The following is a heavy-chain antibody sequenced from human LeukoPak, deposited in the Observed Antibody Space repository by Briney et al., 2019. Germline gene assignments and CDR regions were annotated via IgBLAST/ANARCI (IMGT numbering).Heavy chain of an antibody. CDR1: GYSFTSYW. D-gene: IGHD6-13*01. CDR2: IYPGDSDT. Sequence: GESLKISCKGSGYSFTSYWIGGVRQMPGKGLEWMGIIYPGDSDTRYSPSFQGQVTISADKSISTAYLQWSSLKASDTAMYYCARLIAAASTGVYYFDYWGQGTLVTVSS. V-gene: IGHV5-51*01. J-gene: IGHJ4*02. CDR3: ARLIAAASTGVYYFDY.